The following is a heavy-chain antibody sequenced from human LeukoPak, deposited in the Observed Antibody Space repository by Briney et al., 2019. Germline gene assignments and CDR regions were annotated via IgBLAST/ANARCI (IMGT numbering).Heavy chain of an antibody. V-gene: IGHV1-69*05. D-gene: IGHD3-22*01. CDR3: SRYDSSGYYGFDY. J-gene: IGHJ4*02. CDR2: IIPIFGTA. CDR1: RGTFSSYA. Sequence: AVKVSCKASRGTFSSYAISWVRQAPGQGLEWMGRIIPIFGTANYAQKFQGRVTITTEESTSPSYFELSSRRSEDRAVFYCSRYDSSGYYGFDYWGQGTLVTVSS.